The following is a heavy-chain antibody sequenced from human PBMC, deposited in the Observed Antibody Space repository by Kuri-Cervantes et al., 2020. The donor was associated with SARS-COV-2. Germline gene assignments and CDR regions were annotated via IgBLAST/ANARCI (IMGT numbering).Heavy chain of an antibody. CDR3: ARDFVSVSSSSHYYYGMDV. V-gene: IGHV5-51*01. CDR2: IYPGDSDT. J-gene: IGHJ6*02. D-gene: IGHD6-6*01. Sequence: GESLKISCKGSGYSFTSYWIGWVRQMPGKGLEWMGIIYPGDSDTRYSPSFQGQVTISADKSISTAYLQWSSLKASDTAMYYCARDFVSVSSSSHYYYGMDVWGQGTTVTVSS. CDR1: GYSFTSYW.